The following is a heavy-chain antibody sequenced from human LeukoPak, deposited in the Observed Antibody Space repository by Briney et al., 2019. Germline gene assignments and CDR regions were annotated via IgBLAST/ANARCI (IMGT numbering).Heavy chain of an antibody. D-gene: IGHD2-2*01. CDR1: GYTFTSYY. J-gene: IGHJ5*02. V-gene: IGHV1-2*02. Sequence: ASVKVSCKASGYTFTSYYMHWVRQAPGQGLEWMGWINPNSGGTNYAQKFQGRVTMTRDTSISTAYMELSRLRSDDTAVYYCAREILGSYRVVVPAALNWFDPWGQGTLVTVSS. CDR3: AREILGSYRVVVPAALNWFDP. CDR2: INPNSGGT.